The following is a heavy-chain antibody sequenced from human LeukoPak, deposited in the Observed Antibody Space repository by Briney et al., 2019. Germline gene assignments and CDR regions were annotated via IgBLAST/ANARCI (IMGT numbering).Heavy chain of an antibody. D-gene: IGHD4-23*01. CDR3: AKSRRSGNFYNYFDY. CDR1: GFTFDDYA. CDR2: ISWNSGSI. Sequence: GRSLRLSCAASGFTFDDYAMHWVRQAPGKGLEWVSGISWNSGSIGYADSVKGRFTISRDNAKNSLYLQMNSLRAEDTALYYCAKSRRSGNFYNYFDYWGQGTLVTVSS. V-gene: IGHV3-9*01. J-gene: IGHJ4*02.